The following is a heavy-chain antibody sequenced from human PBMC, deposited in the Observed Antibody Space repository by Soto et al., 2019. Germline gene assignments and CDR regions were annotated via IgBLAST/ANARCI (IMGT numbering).Heavy chain of an antibody. CDR1: GGSISSHY. CDR2: IYYSGST. V-gene: IGHV4-59*08. Sequence: SETLSLTWTVSGGSISSHYWSWIRQPPGKGLEWIGYIYYSGSTNYNPSLKSRVTISVDTSKNQFSLKLSSVTAADTAVYYCARLLYPAYGMDVWGQGTTVTVSS. CDR3: ARLLYPAYGMDV. J-gene: IGHJ6*02.